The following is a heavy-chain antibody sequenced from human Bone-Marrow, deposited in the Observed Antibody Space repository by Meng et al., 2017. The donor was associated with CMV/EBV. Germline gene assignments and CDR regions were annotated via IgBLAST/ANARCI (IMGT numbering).Heavy chain of an antibody. J-gene: IGHJ4*02. CDR3: AHITPRPGWIAY. CDR2: MYWDDYK. CDR1: GFSFSTSGVG. V-gene: IGHV2-5*02. Sequence: TLNVSCPALVKPTQALTLTCTFSGFSFSTSGVGVCWIRQPPGKALEWLALMYWDDYKRYSPSLKSRLTITKDTSKNQVVLTMTNMDPVDTATYYCAHITPRPGWIAYWGQGTLVTVSS. D-gene: IGHD6-6*01.